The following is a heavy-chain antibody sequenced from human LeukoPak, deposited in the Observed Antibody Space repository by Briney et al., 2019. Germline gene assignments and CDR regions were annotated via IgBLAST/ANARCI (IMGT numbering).Heavy chain of an antibody. J-gene: IGHJ3*02. CDR2: ISTYNGNT. CDR3: ARESWNDVGGAFDT. CDR1: GYTFTSYV. Sequence: ASVKVSCKASGYTFTSYVISWGRQAPGQGLGWMGWISTYNGNTTYAQTLQGRVTMTTDTSTSTAYMELRSLRSDDTAAYYCARESWNDVGGAFDTWGQGTMVTVSS. D-gene: IGHD1-1*01. V-gene: IGHV1-18*01.